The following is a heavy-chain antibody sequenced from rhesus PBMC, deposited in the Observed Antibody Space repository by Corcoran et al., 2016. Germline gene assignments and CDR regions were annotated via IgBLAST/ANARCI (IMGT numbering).Heavy chain of an antibody. CDR1: GGSIRDSYN. J-gene: IGHJ3*01. V-gene: IGHV4S9*01. CDR2: IYGKKSRT. CDR3: ARDRDF. Sequence: QVPLQESGPGLVKPSEILSLSFAVSGGSIRDSYNWYWIRQPPGKGLEWMGKIYGKKSRTNYTPSLKSRVTISKDTSKNQFFLKLGSVSAADTAVYYCARDRDFWGQGLRVTVSS.